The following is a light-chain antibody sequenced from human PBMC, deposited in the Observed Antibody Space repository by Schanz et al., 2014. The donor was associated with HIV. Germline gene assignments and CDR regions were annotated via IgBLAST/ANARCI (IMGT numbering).Light chain of an antibody. CDR1: TSDIGNHDF. Sequence: QSVLTQPPSASGSPGQSVTISCTGTTSDIGNHDFVSWYQQHPGKAPKLMIYDVTKRPSGVPARFSGSKSGNTASLTISGLQAEDEADYYCCSYAGTYPPLYVFGSGTKLTVL. CDR3: CSYAGTYPPLYV. CDR2: DVT. J-gene: IGLJ1*01. V-gene: IGLV2-8*01.